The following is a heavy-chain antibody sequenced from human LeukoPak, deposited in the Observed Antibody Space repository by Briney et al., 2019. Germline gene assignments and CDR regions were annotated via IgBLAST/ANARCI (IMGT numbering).Heavy chain of an antibody. V-gene: IGHV3-23*01. CDR3: AKESMGRSYCSSTSCPRTRTTSLDY. Sequence: GGSLRLSCAASGFTFSSYAMSWVRQAPGKGQEWVSAISGSGGSTYYADSVKGRFTISRDNSKNTLYLQMNSLRAEDTAVYYCAKESMGRSYCSSTSCPRTRTTSLDYRGQGTLVTVSS. D-gene: IGHD2-2*01. J-gene: IGHJ4*02. CDR1: GFTFSSYA. CDR2: ISGSGGST.